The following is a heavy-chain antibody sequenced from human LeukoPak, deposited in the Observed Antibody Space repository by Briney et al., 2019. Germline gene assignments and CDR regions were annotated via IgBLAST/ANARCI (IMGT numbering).Heavy chain of an antibody. CDR1: GGSISSGGYY. CDR3: ARRDSGSYYNENWFDP. Sequence: PSETLSLTCTVSGGSISSGGYYWSWIRQHPGKGLEWIGYIYYSGSTNYNPSLKSRVTISVDTSKNQFSLKLSSVTAADTAVYYCARRDSGSYYNENWFDPWGQGTLVTVSS. V-gene: IGHV4-31*03. J-gene: IGHJ5*02. CDR2: IYYSGST. D-gene: IGHD3-10*01.